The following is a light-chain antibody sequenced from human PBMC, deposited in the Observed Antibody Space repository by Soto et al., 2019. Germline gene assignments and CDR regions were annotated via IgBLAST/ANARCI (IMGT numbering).Light chain of an antibody. CDR3: QQYSKWPRT. Sequence: EIVLPQPPATLSVSPGERAPLSCRGSQSVNINLAWYQQKPGQAPRLVVFGASSRANGIPARFSGSGSGTEFTLTISSLQTEDFAVYYCQQYSKWPRTFGQGTKVDIK. CDR1: QSVNIN. J-gene: IGKJ1*01. V-gene: IGKV3-15*01. CDR2: GAS.